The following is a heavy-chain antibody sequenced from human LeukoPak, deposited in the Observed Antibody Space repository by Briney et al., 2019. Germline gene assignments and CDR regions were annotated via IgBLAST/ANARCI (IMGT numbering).Heavy chain of an antibody. D-gene: IGHD6-13*01. Sequence: ASVKVSCKASGYTFTSYAMHWVRQAPGQRLEWKGWINAGNGNTKYSQKFQGRVTITRDTSASTAYMELSSLRSEDTAVYYCARGKGSSSWYVAPYNWFDPWGQGTLVTVSS. V-gene: IGHV1-3*01. J-gene: IGHJ5*02. CDR3: ARGKGSSSWYVAPYNWFDP. CDR2: INAGNGNT. CDR1: GYTFTSYA.